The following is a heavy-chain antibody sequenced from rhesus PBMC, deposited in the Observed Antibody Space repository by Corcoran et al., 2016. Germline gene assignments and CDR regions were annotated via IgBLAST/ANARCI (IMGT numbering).Heavy chain of an antibody. CDR2: ISGSGSSP. CDR3: ARRYSGSYSFDY. V-gene: IGHV4S11*01. D-gene: IGHD1-44*02. CDR1: GGSISSNY. J-gene: IGHJ4*01. Sequence: QLQLQESGPGLVKPSETLSLTCAVSGGSISSNYWSWIRQPPGKGLEWIGRISGSGSSPNYNPSLKSRVTLSVDPSKNQLSLKLSSVTTADTAVYYCARRYSGSYSFDYWGQGVLVTVSS.